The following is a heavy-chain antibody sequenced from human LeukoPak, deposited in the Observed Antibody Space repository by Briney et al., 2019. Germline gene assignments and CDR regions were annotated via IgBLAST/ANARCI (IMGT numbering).Heavy chain of an antibody. J-gene: IGHJ4*02. V-gene: IGHV4-34*01. CDR1: GGSFSGYY. CDR3: ARGPRFYDSGSYFDY. Sequence: SETLSLTCAVYGGSFSGYYWSWIRQPPGKGLEWIGEINHSGSTNYNPSLKSRVTISVDTSKNQFSLKLSSVTAADTAVYYCARGPRFYDSGSYFDYWGQGTLVTVSS. D-gene: IGHD3-10*01. CDR2: INHSGST.